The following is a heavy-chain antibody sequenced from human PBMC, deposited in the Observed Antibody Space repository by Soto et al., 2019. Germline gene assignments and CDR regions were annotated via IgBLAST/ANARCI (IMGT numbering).Heavy chain of an antibody. CDR2: IYGSGST. CDR1: GGSISSGGYY. Sequence: QVQLQESGPGLVQPSQTLSLTCTVSGGSISSGGYYWSWIRQHPGKGLEWIGYIYGSGSTYYNPSLKSRVTIPVDTSKNKYSLKLSSVTAADTAVYYCASARYCSSTSCYTPWYYYYGMAVWGQGTTVTVSS. CDR3: ASARYCSSTSCYTPWYYYYGMAV. J-gene: IGHJ6*02. V-gene: IGHV4-31*03. D-gene: IGHD2-2*02.